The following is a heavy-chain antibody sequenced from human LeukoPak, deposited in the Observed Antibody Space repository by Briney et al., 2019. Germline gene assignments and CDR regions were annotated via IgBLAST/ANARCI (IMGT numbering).Heavy chain of an antibody. CDR1: GYTLTELS. CDR2: FDPEDGET. V-gene: IGHV1-24*01. CDR3: ATDNGSGSSKYYFDY. Sequence: ASVKVSCMVSGYTLTELSMHWVRQAPGKGLEWMGGFDPEDGETIYAQKFQGRVTMTEDISTDTAYMELSSLRSEDTAVYYCATDNGSGSSKYYFDYWGQGTLVTVSS. D-gene: IGHD3-10*01. J-gene: IGHJ4*02.